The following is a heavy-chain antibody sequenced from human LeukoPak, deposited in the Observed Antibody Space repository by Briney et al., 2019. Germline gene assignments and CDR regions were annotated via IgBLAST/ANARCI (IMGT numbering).Heavy chain of an antibody. CDR3: ARAIVVVVAATFDA. V-gene: IGHV1-2*02. Sequence: GASVKVSCKASGYTFTGYYMHWVRQAPGQGLGWMGWINPNSGGTNYAQKFQGRVAMTRDTSISTAYMELSRLRSDDTAVYYCARAIVVVVAATFDAWGQGTLVTVSS. D-gene: IGHD2-15*01. CDR1: GYTFTGYY. J-gene: IGHJ5*02. CDR2: INPNSGGT.